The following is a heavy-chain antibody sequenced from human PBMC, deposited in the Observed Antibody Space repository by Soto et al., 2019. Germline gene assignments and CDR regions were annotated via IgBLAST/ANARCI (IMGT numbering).Heavy chain of an antibody. Sequence: ASVKVSCKASGYTFTGYYMHWVRQAPGQGLEWMGWINPNSGGTNYAQKFQGWVTMTRDTSISTAYMELSRLRSDDTAVYYCARARKRVGYSGYDYEGLSGMDVWGQGTTVTVSS. V-gene: IGHV1-2*04. CDR1: GYTFTGYY. CDR2: INPNSGGT. J-gene: IGHJ6*02. CDR3: ARARKRVGYSGYDYEGLSGMDV. D-gene: IGHD5-12*01.